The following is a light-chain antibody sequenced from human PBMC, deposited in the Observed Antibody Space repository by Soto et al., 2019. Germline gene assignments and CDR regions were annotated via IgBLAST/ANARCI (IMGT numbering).Light chain of an antibody. CDR2: AAS. V-gene: IGKV1-39*01. Sequence: DIQMTQSPSSLSASVGDRVTITCRASQRISNYLNWYQQKPGKAPKILISAASSLRSGVPSRFSGSGSGTDFTLTISSLQPENFATDYCQQSHGTFGQGTKVEIQ. CDR3: QQSHGT. J-gene: IGKJ1*01. CDR1: QRISNY.